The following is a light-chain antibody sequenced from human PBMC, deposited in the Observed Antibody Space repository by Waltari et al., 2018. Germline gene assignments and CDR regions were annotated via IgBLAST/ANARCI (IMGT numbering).Light chain of an antibody. CDR3: LQYNSYPYT. CDR1: RGIRND. J-gene: IGKJ2*01. Sequence: DIHMTQSPSSLSASLGDRVTMTCRASRGIRNDVGWYQQKPGKAPKRLIFGASTLESGVPSRFTGRGTGTEFTLTISRLQPEDFASYFCLQYNSYPYTFGRGTKLEIK. CDR2: GAS. V-gene: IGKV1-17*01.